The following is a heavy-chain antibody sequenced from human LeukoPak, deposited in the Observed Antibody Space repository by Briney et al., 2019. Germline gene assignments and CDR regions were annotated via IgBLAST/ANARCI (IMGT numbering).Heavy chain of an antibody. V-gene: IGHV3-23*01. J-gene: IGHJ4*02. Sequence: GGSLRLSCAASGFTFSSYGMSWVRQAPGKGLEWVSAISGSGGSTYYADSVKGRFTISRDNSKNTLYLQMNSLRAEDSALYYCTRDMQGSRLYLVGSQNDWGQGTLVTVSS. CDR1: GFTFSSYG. D-gene: IGHD1-26*01. CDR2: ISGSGGST. CDR3: TRDMQGSRLYLVGSQND.